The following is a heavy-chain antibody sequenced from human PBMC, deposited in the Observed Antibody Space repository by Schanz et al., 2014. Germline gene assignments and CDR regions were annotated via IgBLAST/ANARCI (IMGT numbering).Heavy chain of an antibody. CDR1: GFNFRNYG. Sequence: VQLVESGGGVVQPGRSLRLSCAASGFNFRNYGMHWVRQAPGKGLEWVSYISSSSSTIYYADSVKGRFTISRDNSENTLYLQMNSLRAEDTAVYYCARDGDSDYWGQGTLVTVSS. V-gene: IGHV3-48*01. J-gene: IGHJ4*02. CDR2: ISSSSSTI. CDR3: ARDGDSDY.